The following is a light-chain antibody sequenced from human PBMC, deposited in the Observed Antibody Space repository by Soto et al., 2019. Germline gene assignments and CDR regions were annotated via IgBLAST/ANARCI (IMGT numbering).Light chain of an antibody. CDR3: QQSFSDPWT. Sequence: DLQMTQSPSSLSASVGDSVTITCRATQTIKIYVNWYQQKPGEGPKLLIYAASSLQTGVSSRFSGSGSGTDFTLTINSLQPEDFATYYCQQSFSDPWTFGQGTMVEI. CDR2: AAS. CDR1: QTIKIY. V-gene: IGKV1-39*01. J-gene: IGKJ1*01.